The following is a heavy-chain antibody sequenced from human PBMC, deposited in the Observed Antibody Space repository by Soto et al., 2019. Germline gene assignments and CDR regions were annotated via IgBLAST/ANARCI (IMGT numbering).Heavy chain of an antibody. Sequence: SETLSLTCAVSGGSISSGGYSWSWIRQPPGKGLEWIGYIYHSGSTYYNPSLKSRVTISVDRSKNQFSLKLSSVTAADTAVYYCAREGGSGSYYSLWFDPWGQGTLVTVSS. CDR2: IYHSGST. V-gene: IGHV4-30-2*01. CDR1: GGSISSGGYS. CDR3: AREGGSGSYYSLWFDP. J-gene: IGHJ5*02. D-gene: IGHD3-10*01.